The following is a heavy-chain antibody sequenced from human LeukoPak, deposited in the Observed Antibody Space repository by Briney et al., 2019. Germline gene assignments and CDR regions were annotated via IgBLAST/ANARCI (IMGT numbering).Heavy chain of an antibody. CDR1: GYTLTELS. CDR2: FDPEDGET. CDR3: ATISNVDTGPHYFDY. V-gene: IGHV1-24*01. D-gene: IGHD5-18*01. Sequence: ASVKVSCKVSGYTLTELSMHWVRQAPGKGLEWMGGFDPEDGETIYAQKFQGRVTMTEDTSTDTAYMELSSLRSEDTAVYYCATISNVDTGPHYFDYWGQGTLVTVSS. J-gene: IGHJ4*02.